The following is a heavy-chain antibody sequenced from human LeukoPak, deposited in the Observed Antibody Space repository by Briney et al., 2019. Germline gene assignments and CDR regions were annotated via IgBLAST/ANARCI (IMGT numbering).Heavy chain of an antibody. Sequence: ASVKVSCKASGYTFTGYYMHWVRQAPGQGLEWMGWINPNSGGTNYAQKFQGRVTMTRDTSISTAYMELSRLRSDDTAAYYCARDLYPTVALYCSGGSCYGAELRGGPFDIWGQGTMVTVSS. CDR3: ARDLYPTVALYCSGGSCYGAELRGGPFDI. CDR1: GYTFTGYY. D-gene: IGHD2-15*01. V-gene: IGHV1-2*02. CDR2: INPNSGGT. J-gene: IGHJ3*02.